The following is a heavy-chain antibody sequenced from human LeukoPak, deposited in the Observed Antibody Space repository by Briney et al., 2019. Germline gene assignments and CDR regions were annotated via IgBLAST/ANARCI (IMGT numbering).Heavy chain of an antibody. V-gene: IGHV3-23*01. CDR1: GFTFSSYA. J-gene: IGHJ4*02. D-gene: IGHD3-22*01. CDR2: ITSRDGTT. Sequence: GGSLRLSCAASGFTFSSYAMSWVRQTPGKGLEWVSSITSRDGTTYYTDSVKGRFTISRDNSENTLYLQMNSLRAEDTAIYYCVRDRPNYYDSSGHYYRRDGDYWGQGTLVTVSS. CDR3: VRDRPNYYDSSGHYYRRDGDY.